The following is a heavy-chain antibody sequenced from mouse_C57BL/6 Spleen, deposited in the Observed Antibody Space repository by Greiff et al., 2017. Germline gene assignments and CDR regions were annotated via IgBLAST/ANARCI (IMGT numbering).Heavy chain of an antibody. Sequence: EVKLQESGAELVKPGASVKLSCTASGFNIKDYYMHWVKQRTEQGLEWIGRIDPEDGETKYAPKFQGKATITVDTSSNTAYLQLSSLTSEDAAVYYGASAARYDGYLDWFAYWGQGTLVTVSA. CDR3: ASAARYDGYLDWFAY. J-gene: IGHJ3*01. V-gene: IGHV14-2*01. CDR2: IDPEDGET. D-gene: IGHD2-3*01. CDR1: GFNIKDYY.